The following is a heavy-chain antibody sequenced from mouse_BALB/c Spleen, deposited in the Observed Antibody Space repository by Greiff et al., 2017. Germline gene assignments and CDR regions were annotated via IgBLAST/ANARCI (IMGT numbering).Heavy chain of an antibody. D-gene: IGHD2-3*01. V-gene: IGHV7-3*02. J-gene: IGHJ4*01. CDR1: GFTFTDYY. CDR3: ARADGPYAMDY. CDR2: IRNKANGYTT. Sequence: EVQLVESGGGLVQPGGSLRLSCATSGFTFTDYYMSWVRQPPGKALEWLGFIRNKANGYTTEYSASVKGRFTISRDNSQSILYLQMNTLRAEDSATYYCARADGPYAMDYWGQGTSVTVSS.